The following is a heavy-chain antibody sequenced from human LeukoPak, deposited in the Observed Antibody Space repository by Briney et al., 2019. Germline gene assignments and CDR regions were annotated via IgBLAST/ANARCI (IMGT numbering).Heavy chain of an antibody. V-gene: IGHV1-18*01. CDR1: GYTFTSYG. Sequence: ASVEVSCKASGYTFTSYGISWVRQAPGQGLEWMGWISAYNGNTNYAQKLQGRVTMTTDTSTSTAYMELRSLRSDDTAVYYCARAKDDYGDYGGSDYWGQGTLVTVSS. CDR3: ARAKDDYGDYGGSDY. CDR2: ISAYNGNT. J-gene: IGHJ4*02. D-gene: IGHD4-17*01.